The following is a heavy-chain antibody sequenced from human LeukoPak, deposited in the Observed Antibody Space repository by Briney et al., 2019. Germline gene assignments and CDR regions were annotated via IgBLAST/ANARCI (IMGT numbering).Heavy chain of an antibody. V-gene: IGHV3-23*01. CDR2: ISGSGGST. Sequence: GGSLRLSCAASGFTFSSYAMSWVRQAPGMGLEWVSAISGSGGSTYYADSVKGRFTISRDNSKNTLYLQMNSLRAEDTAVYYCAKGPSLSVVVPAAILALLDYWGQGTLVTVSS. CDR1: GFTFSSYA. D-gene: IGHD2-2*02. J-gene: IGHJ4*02. CDR3: AKGPSLSVVVPAAILALLDY.